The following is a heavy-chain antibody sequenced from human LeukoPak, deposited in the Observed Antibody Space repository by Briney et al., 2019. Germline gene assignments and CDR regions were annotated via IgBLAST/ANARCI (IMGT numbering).Heavy chain of an antibody. CDR3: ASFRYSSSWSPLDY. V-gene: IGHV1-3*01. J-gene: IGHJ4*02. CDR1: GYTYSTYD. D-gene: IGHD6-13*01. Sequence: ASVKVSCKASGYTYSTYDIHWVRQAPGQRLGWMGWINVGNGHTKYSQTFQDRVTITRDRSANTAYMELSSLRSEDTAVYYCASFRYSSSWSPLDYWGQGTLVTVSS. CDR2: INVGNGHT.